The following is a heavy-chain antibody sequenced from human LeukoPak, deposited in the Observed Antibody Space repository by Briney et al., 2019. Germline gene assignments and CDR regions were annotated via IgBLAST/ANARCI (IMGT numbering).Heavy chain of an antibody. Sequence: ASETLSLTCTVSGGSISSSSYYWGWIRQPPGKGLEWIGSIYYSGSTYYNPSLKSRVTISVDTSKNQFSLKLSSVTAADTAVYYCARHAYSSSWPEYYYMDVWGKGTTVTVSS. V-gene: IGHV4-39*01. J-gene: IGHJ6*03. CDR3: ARHAYSSSWPEYYYMDV. CDR1: GGSISSSSYY. D-gene: IGHD6-13*01. CDR2: IYYSGST.